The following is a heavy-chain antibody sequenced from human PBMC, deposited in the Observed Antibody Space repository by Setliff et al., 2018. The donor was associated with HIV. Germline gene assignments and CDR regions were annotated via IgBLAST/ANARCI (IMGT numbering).Heavy chain of an antibody. Sequence: ASVNVSCKASGYTFTSYAMHWVRQAPGQRLEWMGWINAGNGNTKYSQKFQGRVTITRDTSASTAYMELSSLRSEDTAVYYCARGVPYGYYFDYWGQGTLVTVSS. CDR3: ARGVPYGYYFDY. CDR2: INAGNGNT. V-gene: IGHV1-3*01. CDR1: GYTFTSYA. D-gene: IGHD2-8*01. J-gene: IGHJ4*02.